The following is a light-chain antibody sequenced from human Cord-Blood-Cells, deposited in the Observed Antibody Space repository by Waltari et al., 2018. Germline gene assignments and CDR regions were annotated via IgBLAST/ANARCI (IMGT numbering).Light chain of an antibody. Sequence: EIVLTHPPAPLSVSPGERATLSFRASQSVSSNLAWYQQKPGQAPSLLIYVATTRATGTPARFSGRGAETEFTFCISRLQSESFAVYCCQQYHNWPVTFGGGTKVELK. V-gene: IGKV3-15*01. CDR2: VAT. CDR3: QQYHNWPVT. J-gene: IGKJ4*02. CDR1: QSVSSN.